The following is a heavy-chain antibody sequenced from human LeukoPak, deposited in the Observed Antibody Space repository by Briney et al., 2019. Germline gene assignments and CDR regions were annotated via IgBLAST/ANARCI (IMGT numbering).Heavy chain of an antibody. CDR1: GGSISSSSYY. CDR2: IYYSGST. V-gene: IGHV4-39*01. Sequence: PSETLSLTCTVSGGSISSSSYYWGWIRQPPGKGLEWIGSIYYSGSTYYNPSLKSRVTISVDTSKNQFSLKLSSVTAADTAVYYCARHSGRITIFGEVIPPFDYWGQGTLVTVSS. J-gene: IGHJ4*02. CDR3: ARHSGRITIFGEVIPPFDY. D-gene: IGHD3-3*01.